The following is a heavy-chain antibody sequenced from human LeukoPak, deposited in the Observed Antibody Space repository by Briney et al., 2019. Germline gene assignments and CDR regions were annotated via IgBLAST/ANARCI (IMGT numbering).Heavy chain of an antibody. CDR1: GYTFTSYA. CDR2: INAGNGNT. D-gene: IGHD3-22*01. V-gene: IGHV1-3*01. J-gene: IGHJ3*02. CDR3: ARVLRYDSSGYHHDAFDI. Sequence: ASVKVSCKASGYTFTSYAMHWVRQAPGQRLEWMGWINAGNGNTKYSQKFQGRVTITRDTSASTAYMELSSLRSEDTAVYYCARVLRYDSSGYHHDAFDIWGQGTMVTVSS.